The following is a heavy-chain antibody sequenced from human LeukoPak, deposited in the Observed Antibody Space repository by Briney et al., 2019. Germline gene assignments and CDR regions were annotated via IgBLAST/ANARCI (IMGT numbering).Heavy chain of an antibody. J-gene: IGHJ4*02. D-gene: IGHD3-16*02. CDR1: GYTFTSYG. V-gene: IGHV1-18*01. Sequence: ASVKVSCKASGYTFTSYGISWVRQAPGQGLEWMGWISAYNGNTNYAQKLQGRVTMTTDTSTSTAYMELRSLRSDDTAVYHCARAYDYVWGSYRYCSFEYWGQGTLVTVSS. CDR2: ISAYNGNT. CDR3: ARAYDYVWGSYRYCSFEY.